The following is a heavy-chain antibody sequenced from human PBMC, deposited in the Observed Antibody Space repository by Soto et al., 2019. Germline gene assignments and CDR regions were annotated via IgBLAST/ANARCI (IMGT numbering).Heavy chain of an antibody. CDR3: ARHGNPHDDFWSGYYYDWFDP. D-gene: IGHD3-3*01. Sequence: SETLSLTCTVSGGSISSYYWSWIRQPPGKGLEWIGYIYYSGSTNYNPSLKSRVTISVDTSKNQFSLKLSSVTAADTAVYYCARHGNPHDDFWSGYYYDWFDPWGQGTPVTVSS. CDR2: IYYSGST. J-gene: IGHJ5*02. V-gene: IGHV4-59*08. CDR1: GGSISSYY.